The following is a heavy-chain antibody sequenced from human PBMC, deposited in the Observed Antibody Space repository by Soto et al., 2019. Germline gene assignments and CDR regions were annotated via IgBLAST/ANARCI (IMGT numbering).Heavy chain of an antibody. J-gene: IGHJ5*02. CDR1: GGSISSGGYY. CDR3: ERETMVRGVIP. CDR2: IYYSGST. V-gene: IGHV4-31*03. D-gene: IGHD3-10*01. Sequence: SETLSLTCTVSGGSISSGGYYWSWIRQHPGRGLEWIGYIYYSGSTYYNPSLKSRATISVDTSKNQFSLKLSSVTAADTAVYYCERETMVRGVIPWGQGTLVTVSS.